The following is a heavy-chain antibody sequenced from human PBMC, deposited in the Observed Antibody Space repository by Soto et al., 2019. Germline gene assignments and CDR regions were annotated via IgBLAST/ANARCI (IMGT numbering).Heavy chain of an antibody. D-gene: IGHD1-26*01. J-gene: IGHJ4*02. V-gene: IGHV3-9*01. Sequence: EVQLVESGGGLVQPGRSLRLSCAASGFTFDDYAMHWVRQAPGKGLEWVSGISWNSGSIGYADSVQGRFTISRDNAKNSLYLQMNSLRAEDTALYYCAKVKGAGGSYPFDYWGQGTLVTVSS. CDR1: GFTFDDYA. CDR2: ISWNSGSI. CDR3: AKVKGAGGSYPFDY.